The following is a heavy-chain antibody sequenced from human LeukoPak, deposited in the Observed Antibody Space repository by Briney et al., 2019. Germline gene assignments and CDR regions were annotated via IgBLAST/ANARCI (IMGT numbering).Heavy chain of an antibody. CDR2: IKQDGSEK. CDR3: ARPTRGLTTDY. J-gene: IGHJ4*02. CDR1: GFIFSNYW. V-gene: IGHV3-7*01. D-gene: IGHD4/OR15-4a*01. Sequence: GGSLSLSCAASGFIFSNYWMSWVRQAPGKGLEWVANIKQDGSEKSYVDPVRGRITISRDNAKNSLYLHMNSLRAEDTAIYYCARPTRGLTTDYWGQGTLVTVSS.